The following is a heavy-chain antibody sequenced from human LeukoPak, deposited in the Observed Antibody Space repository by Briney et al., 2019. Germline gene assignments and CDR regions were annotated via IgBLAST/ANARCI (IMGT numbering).Heavy chain of an antibody. Sequence: QTGGSLRLSCAASGFTFSSYWMSWVRQAPGKGLEGVANIKQDGREKYYVDSVKGRFTISRDNAKNSLYLQMNSLRAEDTAVYYCVCDWDDYVWGSYLGEEGSYWGQGTLVTVSS. CDR1: GFTFSSYW. CDR2: IKQDGREK. V-gene: IGHV3-7*01. D-gene: IGHD3-16*01. CDR3: VCDWDDYVWGSYLGEEGSY. J-gene: IGHJ4*02.